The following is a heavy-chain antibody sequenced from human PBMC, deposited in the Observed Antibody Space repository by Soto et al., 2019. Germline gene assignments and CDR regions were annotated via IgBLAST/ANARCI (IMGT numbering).Heavy chain of an antibody. J-gene: IGHJ4*02. CDR2: ISPKSTYT. D-gene: IGHD2-21*01. V-gene: IGHV3-11*06. Sequence: GGSLRLSCATSGFPVSDYYMSWIRQAPGKGLEWLSHISPKSTYTNYADSVKGRFTISRDNTKSSLFLQMNSLGVEDTAVYYCARGGGGGLFEHWGQGVLVTVSS. CDR3: ARGGGGGLFEH. CDR1: GFPVSDYY.